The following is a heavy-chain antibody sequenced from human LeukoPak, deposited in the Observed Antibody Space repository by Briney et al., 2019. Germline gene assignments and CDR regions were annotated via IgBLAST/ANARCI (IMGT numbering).Heavy chain of an antibody. CDR3: ARDDYNRL. CDR2: SDGSSA. D-gene: IGHD4-11*01. CDR1: GFTFDDLW. V-gene: IGHV3-74*01. Sequence: GGSLRLSCAASGFTFDDLWMHWGRQVPGKGLEWVSRSDGSSATFADSVRGRFTVSRDNAKNTLYLQMTSLRAEDTAVYYCARDDYNRLWGQGTLVTVSS. J-gene: IGHJ4*02.